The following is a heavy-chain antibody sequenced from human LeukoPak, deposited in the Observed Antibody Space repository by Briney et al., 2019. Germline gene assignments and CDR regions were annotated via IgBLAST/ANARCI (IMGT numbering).Heavy chain of an antibody. CDR2: FDPEDGET. D-gene: IGHD3-16*01. CDR1: GYTLTELS. V-gene: IGHV1-24*01. CDR3: ATDPMGELPDAFDI. Sequence: GASVKVSCKVSGYTLTELSMHWVRQAPGKGLEWMGGFDPEDGETVYAQKFQGRVTMTEDTSTDTAYMELSSLRSEDTAVYYCATDPMGELPDAFDIWGQGTMVTASS. J-gene: IGHJ3*02.